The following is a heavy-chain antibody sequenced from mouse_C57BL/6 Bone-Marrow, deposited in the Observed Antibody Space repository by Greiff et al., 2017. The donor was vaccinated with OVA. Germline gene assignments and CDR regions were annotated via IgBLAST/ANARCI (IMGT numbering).Heavy chain of an antibody. CDR3: TGGITTVGGYAMDY. CDR2: IRLKSDNYAT. CDR1: GFTFSNYW. V-gene: IGHV6-3*01. D-gene: IGHD1-1*01. J-gene: IGHJ4*01. Sequence: EVQVVESGGGLVQPGGSMKLSCVASGFTFSNYWMNWVRQSPEKGLEWVAQIRLKSDNYATHYAESVKGRFTISRDDSKSSVYLQMNNLRAEDTGIYYCTGGITTVGGYAMDYWGQGTSVTVSS.